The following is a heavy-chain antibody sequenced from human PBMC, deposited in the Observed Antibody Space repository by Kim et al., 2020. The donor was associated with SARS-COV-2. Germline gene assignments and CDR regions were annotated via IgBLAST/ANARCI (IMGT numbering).Heavy chain of an antibody. CDR3: AHNIAAAAVLPSNYYYYYYGMDV. D-gene: IGHD6-13*01. CDR2: IYWDDDK. Sequence: SGPTLVNPTQTLTLTCTFSGFSLSTSGVGVGWIRQPPGKALEWLALIYWDDDKRYSPSLKSRLTITKDTSKNQVVLTMTNMDPVDTATYYCAHNIAAAAVLPSNYYYYYYGMDVWGQGTTVTVSS. V-gene: IGHV2-5*02. CDR1: GFSLSTSGVG. J-gene: IGHJ6*02.